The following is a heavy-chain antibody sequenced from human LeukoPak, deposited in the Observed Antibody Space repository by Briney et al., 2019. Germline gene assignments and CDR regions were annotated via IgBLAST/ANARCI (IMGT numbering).Heavy chain of an antibody. V-gene: IGHV4-59*08. CDR2: IYYSGST. CDR1: GGSISSYY. CDR3: AGSRIYGGNYFDY. Sequence: TTSETLSLTCTVSGGSISSYYWSWIRQPPGKGLEWIGYIYYSGSTNYNPSLRSRVTISVDTSKNQFSLKLSSVAAADTAVYYCAGSRIYGGNYFDYWGQGTLVTVSS. J-gene: IGHJ4*02. D-gene: IGHD3-10*01.